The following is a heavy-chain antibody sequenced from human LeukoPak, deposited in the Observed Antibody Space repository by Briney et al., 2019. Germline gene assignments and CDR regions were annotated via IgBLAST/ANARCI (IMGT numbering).Heavy chain of an antibody. Sequence: GGSLRLSCAASGFTFSSYAMSWVRQAPGKGLEWVSAISGSGGSTYYADSVKGRFTISRDNSKNTLYLQMNSLRAEDTAVYYCATEYQLLDYYYYYYMDVWGKGTTVTASS. D-gene: IGHD2-2*01. CDR2: ISGSGGST. V-gene: IGHV3-23*01. CDR3: ATEYQLLDYYYYYYMDV. CDR1: GFTFSSYA. J-gene: IGHJ6*03.